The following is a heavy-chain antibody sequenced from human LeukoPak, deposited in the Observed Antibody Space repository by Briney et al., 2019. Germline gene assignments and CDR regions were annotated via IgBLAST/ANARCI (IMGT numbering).Heavy chain of an antibody. CDR2: IKQDGSEK. D-gene: IGHD3-3*01. Sequence: PGGSLRLSCAASGFTFSSYSMSWVRQAPGKGLEWVANIKQDGSEKYYVDSVKGRFTISRDNAKNTLYLQMNSLRAEDTAVYYCARVEGDYWGQGTLVTVSS. CDR1: GFTFSSYS. CDR3: ARVEGDY. V-gene: IGHV3-7*01. J-gene: IGHJ4*02.